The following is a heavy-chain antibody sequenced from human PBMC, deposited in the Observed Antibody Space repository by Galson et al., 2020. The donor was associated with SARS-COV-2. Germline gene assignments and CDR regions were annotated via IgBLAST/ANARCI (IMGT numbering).Heavy chain of an antibody. CDR2: IYPGDPDT. V-gene: IGHV5-51*01. CDR1: GYSFTSYW. D-gene: IGHD2-21*01. J-gene: IGHJ6*03. CDR3: ATTYCGGDCYPYYYYYMDV. Sequence: GESLKISCQGSGYSFTSYWIGWVRQMPGKGLEWMGIIYPGDPDTRYSPSFQGQVTISADKSISTAYLQWSSLKASDTAMYYCATTYCGGDCYPYYYYYMDVWGKGTTVTVSS.